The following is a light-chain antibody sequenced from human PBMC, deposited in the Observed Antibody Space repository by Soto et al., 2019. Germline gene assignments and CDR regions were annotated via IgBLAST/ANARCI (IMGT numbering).Light chain of an antibody. CDR2: DAS. J-gene: IGKJ4*01. V-gene: IGKV3-11*01. CDR1: QSVSSN. Sequence: EIVMTQSPATLSVSPGERATLFCRASQSVSSNLAWYQQKPGQAPRLLIYDASNRATGIPARFSGSGSGTDFTLTINSLEPEDFAVYYCQQRRSWPLTFGGGTKVDIK. CDR3: QQRRSWPLT.